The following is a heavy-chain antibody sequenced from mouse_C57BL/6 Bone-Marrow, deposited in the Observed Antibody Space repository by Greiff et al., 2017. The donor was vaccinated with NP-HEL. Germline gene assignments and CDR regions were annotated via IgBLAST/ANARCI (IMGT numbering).Heavy chain of an antibody. J-gene: IGHJ2*01. Sequence: QVQLQQPGAELVKPGASVNMSCKASGYTFTSYWITWVKQRPGQGLEWIGDIYPGSGSTNYNEKFKSKATLTVDTSSSTAYMQLSSLTSEDSAVYYCAREGYDWGRNFDYWGQGTTLTVSS. CDR1: GYTFTSYW. CDR2: IYPGSGST. V-gene: IGHV1-55*01. CDR3: AREGYDWGRNFDY. D-gene: IGHD2-2*01.